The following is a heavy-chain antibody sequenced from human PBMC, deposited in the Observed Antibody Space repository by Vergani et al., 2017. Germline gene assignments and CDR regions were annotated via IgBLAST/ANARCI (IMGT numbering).Heavy chain of an antibody. D-gene: IGHD3-3*01. Sequence: QVQLVESGGGVVQPGRSLRLSCAAPGFTFSSYGMHWVRQAPGKGLEWVAVIWYDGSNKYYADSVKGRFTISRDNSKNTLYLQMNSLRAEDTAVYYCARDLVLGWEPSGYFDYWGQGTLVTVSS. CDR2: IWYDGSNK. CDR1: GFTFSSYG. J-gene: IGHJ4*02. V-gene: IGHV3-33*01. CDR3: ARDLVLGWEPSGYFDY.